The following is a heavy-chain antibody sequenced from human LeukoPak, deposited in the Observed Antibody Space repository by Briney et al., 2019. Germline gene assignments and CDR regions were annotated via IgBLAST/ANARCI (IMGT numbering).Heavy chain of an antibody. D-gene: IGHD3-10*01. J-gene: IGHJ5*02. CDR2: ISSSSSYI. Sequence: GGSLRLSCVASGFTFSTYAMSWVRQAPGKGLEWVSSISSSSSYIYYADSVKGRFTISRDNAKNSLYLQMNSLRAEDTAVYYCARVGAMVRGVSNWFDPWGQGTLVTVSS. CDR1: GFTFSTYA. V-gene: IGHV3-21*01. CDR3: ARVGAMVRGVSNWFDP.